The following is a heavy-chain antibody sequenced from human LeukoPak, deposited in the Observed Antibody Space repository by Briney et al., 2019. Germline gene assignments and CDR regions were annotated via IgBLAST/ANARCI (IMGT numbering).Heavy chain of an antibody. V-gene: IGHV3-20*04. J-gene: IGHJ4*02. CDR2: IHWNGGNT. CDR3: ARAAVSSWKLDY. CDR1: GFSFDDYG. Sequence: GGSLRLSCAASGFSFDDYGTSWVRQAPGKGLEWVSGIHWNGGNTSYADSVKGRITISRDNAKNSLYLQMNSLRVEDTAFYYRARAAVSSWKLDYWGQGTLVTVSS. D-gene: IGHD6-13*01.